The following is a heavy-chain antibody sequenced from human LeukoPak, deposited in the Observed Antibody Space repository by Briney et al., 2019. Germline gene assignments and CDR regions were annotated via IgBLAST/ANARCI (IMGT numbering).Heavy chain of an antibody. CDR2: ISYDGSNK. J-gene: IGHJ4*02. Sequence: PGGSLRLSCAASEFTFSSYGMHWVRQAPGKGLEWVAVISYDGSNKYYADSVKGRFTISRDNSKNTLYLQMNSLRAEDTAVYYCAKDLLRFQSRGSVSDYWGQGTLVTVSS. CDR1: EFTFSSYG. D-gene: IGHD1-26*01. V-gene: IGHV3-30*18. CDR3: AKDLLRFQSRGSVSDY.